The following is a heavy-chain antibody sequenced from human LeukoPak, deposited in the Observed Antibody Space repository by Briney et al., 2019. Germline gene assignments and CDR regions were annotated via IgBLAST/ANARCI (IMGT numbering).Heavy chain of an antibody. J-gene: IGHJ6*04. CDR1: GFTFSSYW. Sequence: QSGGSLRLSCAASGFTFSSYWMSWVRQAPGKGLEWVANIKQDGSEKYYVDSVKGRFTISRDNAKNSLYLQMNSLRAEDTAVYYCARDGPLWPGDYYGMDVWGKGTTVTVSS. CDR2: IKQDGSEK. D-gene: IGHD2/OR15-2a*01. V-gene: IGHV3-7*03. CDR3: ARDGPLWPGDYYGMDV.